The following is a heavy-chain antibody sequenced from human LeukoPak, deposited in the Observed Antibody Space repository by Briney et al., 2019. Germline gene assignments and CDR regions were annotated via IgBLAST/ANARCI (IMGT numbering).Heavy chain of an antibody. D-gene: IGHD6-13*01. V-gene: IGHV1-46*01. Sequence: VSVKVSCKTSGYTFIEYYLHWVRQTPGQAFEYMGIVNPAGGSTSYHHNFQGRVTMTREAPTTTIYMELRNLTSDDTAVYYCARGQLGPTSAPFDSWGQGTLVTVSS. CDR1: GYTFIEYY. J-gene: IGHJ4*02. CDR2: VNPAGGST. CDR3: ARGQLGPTSAPFDS.